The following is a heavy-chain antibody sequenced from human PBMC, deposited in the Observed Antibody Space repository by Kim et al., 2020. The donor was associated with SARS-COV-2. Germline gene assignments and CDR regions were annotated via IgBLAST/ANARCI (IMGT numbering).Heavy chain of an antibody. CDR3: AVLIVVAARDI. CDR2: INPATGAT. V-gene: IGHV1-2*02. CDR1: GYTFTFYY. J-gene: IGHJ6*03. Sequence: ASVKVSCKASGYTFTFYYIQWLRQAPGQGLEWLGWINPATGATKYSEKFRDRLTLTRDNSMSTAHMELSDLTSDDTAVYYCAVLIVVAARDIWGKGTTVVVS. D-gene: IGHD2-15*01.